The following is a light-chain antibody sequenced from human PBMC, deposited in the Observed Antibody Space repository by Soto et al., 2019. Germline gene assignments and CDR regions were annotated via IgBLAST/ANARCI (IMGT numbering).Light chain of an antibody. J-gene: IGLJ2*01. CDR1: SSNIGAAYD. CDR2: DNT. CDR3: QSYDSSLSGWV. V-gene: IGLV1-40*01. Sequence: QSVLPQPPSVSGAPGQRVTISCTGSSSNIGAAYDVHWYQQLPRTAPKLLIYDNTNRPPGVPDGSSGAKSGTSGSLAITGLQAEYEADYYCQSYDSSLSGWVFGGGTKLTVL.